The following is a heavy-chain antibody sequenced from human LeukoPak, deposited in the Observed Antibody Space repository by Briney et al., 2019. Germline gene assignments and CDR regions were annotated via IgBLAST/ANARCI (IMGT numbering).Heavy chain of an antibody. V-gene: IGHV3-23*01. D-gene: IGHD2-15*01. Sequence: GGSLRLSCAASGFTFNTYAMTWVRQAPGKGLEWVSAISASGGDTTYYTDSVKGRFTISRDNSKNTLYLQISSLRAEDTAVYYCAKSRGGGRYDAFDIWGQGTMVTVSS. CDR3: AKSRGGGRYDAFDI. CDR1: GFTFNTYA. J-gene: IGHJ3*02. CDR2: ISASGGDT.